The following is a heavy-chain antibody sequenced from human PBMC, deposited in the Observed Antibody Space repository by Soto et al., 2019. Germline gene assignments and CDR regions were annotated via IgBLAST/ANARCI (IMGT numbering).Heavy chain of an antibody. Sequence: SVKPTSXDPGYTYTSYALHWVRQAPGQRLEWMGWINAGNGNTKYSQKFQGRVTITRDTSASTAYMELSSLRSEDTAVYYCAGDMGATDYWGQGSLVTVSS. V-gene: IGHV1-3*01. J-gene: IGHJ4*02. D-gene: IGHD1-26*01. CDR3: AGDMGATDY. CDR2: INAGNGNT. CDR1: GYTYTSYA.